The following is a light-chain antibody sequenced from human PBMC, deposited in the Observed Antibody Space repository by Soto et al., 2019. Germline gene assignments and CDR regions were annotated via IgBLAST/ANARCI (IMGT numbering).Light chain of an antibody. V-gene: IGKV3-20*01. Sequence: DIVLTQSPGTLSLSPGERATLSCGASQSINSRSLAWYQQKPGQAPRLLIYVATSRATGIPDRFSASGSGTDFTLTICSLEPEDFAVYYCQQYVASPYTFGQGTKVEIK. CDR2: VAT. CDR3: QQYVASPYT. J-gene: IGKJ2*01. CDR1: QSINSRS.